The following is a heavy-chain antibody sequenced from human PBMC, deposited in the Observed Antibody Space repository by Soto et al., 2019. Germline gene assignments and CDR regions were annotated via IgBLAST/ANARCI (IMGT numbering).Heavy chain of an antibody. CDR3: ARPMDNYYDSSGLPDY. CDR1: GYTFTSYY. D-gene: IGHD3-22*01. J-gene: IGHJ4*02. Sequence: QVQLVQSGAEVKKPGASVKVSCKASGYTFTSYYMHWVRQAPGQGLEWMGIINPSGGSTSYAQKFHGRVTMIRDTSTSTVYMELSSLRSEDTAVYYCARPMDNYYDSSGLPDYWGQGTLVTVSS. CDR2: INPSGGST. V-gene: IGHV1-46*01.